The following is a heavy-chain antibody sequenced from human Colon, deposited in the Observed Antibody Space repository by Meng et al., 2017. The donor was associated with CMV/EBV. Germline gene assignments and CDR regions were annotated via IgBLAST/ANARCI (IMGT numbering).Heavy chain of an antibody. V-gene: IGHV3-30*02. D-gene: IGHD4-17*01. CDR1: GFNFNSYA. Sequence: GESLRLSCAASGFNFNSYAMSWVRQAPGKGPEWMTLISSDGSNKYYADSVKGRFTISRDNSKNTLYLQMNSLRPEDAAIYFCAKTTVTTSYYYYGMDVWGQGTTVTVSS. CDR3: AKTTVTTSYYYYGMDV. CDR2: ISSDGSNK. J-gene: IGHJ6*02.